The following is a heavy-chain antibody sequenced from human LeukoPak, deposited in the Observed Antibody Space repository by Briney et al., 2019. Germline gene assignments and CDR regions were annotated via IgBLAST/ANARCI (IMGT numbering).Heavy chain of an antibody. CDR1: GFTFSSYS. J-gene: IGHJ3*02. D-gene: IGHD1-26*01. V-gene: IGHV4-34*01. Sequence: GSLRLSCAASGFTFSSYSMNWVRQAPGKGLEWIGEINHSGSTNYNPSLKSRVTISVDTSKNQFSLKLSSVTAADTAVYYCARGTWVAFDIWGQGTMVTVSS. CDR2: INHSGST. CDR3: ARGTWVAFDI.